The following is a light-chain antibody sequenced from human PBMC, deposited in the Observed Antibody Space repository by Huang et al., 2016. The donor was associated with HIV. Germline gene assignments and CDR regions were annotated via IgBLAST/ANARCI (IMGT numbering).Light chain of an antibody. Sequence: EIVMTQSPATLAVSPGERATLSCRASHSVSSNLAWYQQKPGQAPRRLIYGAATRATGIPARFSGSGSGTEFTLTISSLQSEDSSVYFCQQYNNWPRTFGPGTKVDIK. CDR3: QQYNNWPRT. CDR2: GAA. CDR1: HSVSSN. V-gene: IGKV3-15*01. J-gene: IGKJ3*01.